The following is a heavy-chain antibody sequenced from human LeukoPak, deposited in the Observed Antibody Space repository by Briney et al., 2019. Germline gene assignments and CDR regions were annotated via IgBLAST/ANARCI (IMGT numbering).Heavy chain of an antibody. Sequence: ASVKVSCKASGYTSTSYGISWVRQAPGQGLEWMGWISAYNGNTNYAQKLQGRVTMTTDTSTSTAYMELRSLRSDDTAVYYCARAGHYDYVWGSYRNLLFDYWGQGTLVTVSS. D-gene: IGHD3-16*02. CDR3: ARAGHYDYVWGSYRNLLFDY. J-gene: IGHJ4*02. CDR1: GYTSTSYG. CDR2: ISAYNGNT. V-gene: IGHV1-18*01.